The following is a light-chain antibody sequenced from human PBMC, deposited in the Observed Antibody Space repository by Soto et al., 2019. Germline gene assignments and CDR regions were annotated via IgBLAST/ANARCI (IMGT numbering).Light chain of an antibody. CDR2: GAS. CDR3: QQYNNWPLT. Sequence: EIVMTQSPATVSVSPGERATLSCRASQSVSTNLAWYQQKSGQAPRLLIYGASTRATGLPDRFSGSGSGTEFTLTISSLQSEDFAVYYCQQYNNWPLTFGGGTKVDIK. CDR1: QSVSTN. J-gene: IGKJ4*01. V-gene: IGKV3-15*01.